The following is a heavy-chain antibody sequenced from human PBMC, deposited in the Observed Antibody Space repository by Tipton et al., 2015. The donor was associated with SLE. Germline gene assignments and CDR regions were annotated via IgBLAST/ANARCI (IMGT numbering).Heavy chain of an antibody. Sequence: QLVQSGAEVKKPGASVKVSCKASGYTFTSYGISWVRQAPGQGLEWMGWISAYNGNTNYAQKLQGRVTMTTDTSTSTAYMELRSLRSDATAVYYCARQGYCSSTSCPIGYFQHWGQGTLVPVSS. CDR3: ARQGYCSSTSCPIGYFQH. CDR2: ISAYNGNT. D-gene: IGHD2-2*01. CDR1: GYTFTSYG. J-gene: IGHJ1*01. V-gene: IGHV1-18*01.